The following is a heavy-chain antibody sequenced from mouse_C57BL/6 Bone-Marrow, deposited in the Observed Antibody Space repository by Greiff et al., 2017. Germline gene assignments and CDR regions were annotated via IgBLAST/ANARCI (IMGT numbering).Heavy chain of an antibody. CDR1: GFSLTSYG. CDR2: IWGDGST. CDR3: AKPAIYYGSSYGYYAMDY. V-gene: IGHV2-3*01. Sequence: VQRVESGPGLVAPSQSLSITCTVSGFSLTSYGVSWVRQPPGKGLEWLGVIWGDGSTNYPSALISRLSISKDNSKSQVFLKLNSLQTDDTATYYCAKPAIYYGSSYGYYAMDYWGQGTSVTVSS. J-gene: IGHJ4*01. D-gene: IGHD1-1*01.